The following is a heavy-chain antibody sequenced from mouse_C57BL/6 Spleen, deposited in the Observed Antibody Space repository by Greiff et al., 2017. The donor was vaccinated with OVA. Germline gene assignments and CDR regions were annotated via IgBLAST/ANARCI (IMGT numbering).Heavy chain of an antibody. D-gene: IGHD2-4*01. V-gene: IGHV3-6*01. Sequence: EVKLVESGPGLVKPSQSLSLTCSVTGYSITSGYYWNWIRQFPGNKLEWMGYISYDGSNNYNPSLKNRISITRDTSKNQFFLKLNSVTTEDTATYYCARAYDYDWYFDVWGTGTTVTVSS. CDR2: ISYDGSN. CDR3: ARAYDYDWYFDV. CDR1: GYSITSGYY. J-gene: IGHJ1*03.